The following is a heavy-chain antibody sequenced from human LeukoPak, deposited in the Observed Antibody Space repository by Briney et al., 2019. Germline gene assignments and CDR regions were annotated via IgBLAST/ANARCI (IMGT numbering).Heavy chain of an antibody. J-gene: IGHJ3*02. D-gene: IGHD3-10*01. V-gene: IGHV4-34*01. Sequence: SETLSLTCAVYGGSFSGYYWSWIRQPPGKGLEWIGEINHSGSTNYNPSLKSRVTISVDTSKNQFSLKLSSVTAADTAVYYCARQSYNAFDIWGQGTMVTVSS. CDR1: GGSFSGYY. CDR2: INHSGST. CDR3: ARQSYNAFDI.